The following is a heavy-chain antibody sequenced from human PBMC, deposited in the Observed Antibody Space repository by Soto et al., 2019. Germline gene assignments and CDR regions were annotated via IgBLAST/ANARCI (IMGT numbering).Heavy chain of an antibody. CDR1: GYSFAGYW. Sequence: GESLKISCKGSGYSFAGYWITWVRQKPGKGLEWMGRIDPSDSQTYYSPSFRGHVTISVTKSITTVFLQWSSLKASDTAMYYCARQRLVRAVPEFHYYYYGMDVWGQGTTVTVSS. CDR2: IDPSDSQT. D-gene: IGHD6-19*01. V-gene: IGHV5-10-1*01. CDR3: ARQRLVRAVPEFHYYYYGMDV. J-gene: IGHJ6*02.